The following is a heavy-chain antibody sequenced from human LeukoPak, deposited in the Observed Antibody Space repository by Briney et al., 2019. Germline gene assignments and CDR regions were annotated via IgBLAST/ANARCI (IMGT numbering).Heavy chain of an antibody. D-gene: IGHD3-22*01. J-gene: IGHJ6*02. Sequence: GGSLRLSCAASGFTFSSYSMNRVRQAPGKGLEWASSISSSSSYIYYADSVKGRFTISRDNAKNSLYLQMNSLRAEDTAVYYCASFLYYDSSGYGYYYYGMDVWGQGTTVTVSS. CDR2: ISSSSSYI. CDR1: GFTFSSYS. V-gene: IGHV3-21*01. CDR3: ASFLYYDSSGYGYYYYGMDV.